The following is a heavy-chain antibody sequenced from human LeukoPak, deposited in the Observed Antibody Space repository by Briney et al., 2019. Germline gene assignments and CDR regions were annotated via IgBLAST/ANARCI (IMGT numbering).Heavy chain of an antibody. Sequence: SETLSLTCAVYGGSFSGYYWSWIRQPPGKGLEWIGEINHSGSTNYNPSLKSRVTISVDTSKNQFSLKLSSVTAADTAVYYCARVGGWLLDYWGQGTLVTVSS. CDR1: GGSFSGYY. CDR2: INHSGST. CDR3: ARVGGWLLDY. V-gene: IGHV4-34*01. D-gene: IGHD6-19*01. J-gene: IGHJ4*02.